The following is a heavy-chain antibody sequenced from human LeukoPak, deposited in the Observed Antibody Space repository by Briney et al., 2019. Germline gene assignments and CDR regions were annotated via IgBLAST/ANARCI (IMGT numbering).Heavy chain of an antibody. CDR1: GGTFSSYA. CDR3: ARDRFGGEQN. Sequence: ASVKVSCKASGGTFSSYAISWVRQAPGQGLEWMGRIIPIFGTANYAQKFQGRVTITADKSTSTAYMELSRLRSEDTAVYYCARDRFGGEQNWGQGTLVTVSA. CDR2: IIPIFGTA. J-gene: IGHJ4*02. V-gene: IGHV1-69*06. D-gene: IGHD3-16*01.